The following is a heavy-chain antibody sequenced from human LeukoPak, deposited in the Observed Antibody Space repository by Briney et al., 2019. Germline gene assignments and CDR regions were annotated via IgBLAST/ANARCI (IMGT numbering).Heavy chain of an antibody. Sequence: GGSLRLSCTVSGFTFSDHAMNWVRQAPGKGLVWVSSISGSGKSTYYADSVRGRFTVSRDNSKNTLNLQMSSLRAEDTAVYYCANKRPYYYDNSGYSGTYWGQGTLVTVSS. D-gene: IGHD3-22*01. CDR1: GFTFSDHA. CDR2: ISGSGKST. V-gene: IGHV3-23*01. CDR3: ANKRPYYYDNSGYSGTY. J-gene: IGHJ4*02.